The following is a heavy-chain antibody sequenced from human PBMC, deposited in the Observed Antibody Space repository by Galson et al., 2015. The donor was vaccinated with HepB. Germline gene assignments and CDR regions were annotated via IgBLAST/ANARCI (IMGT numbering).Heavy chain of an antibody. CDR1: GGSISSGDYY. CDR3: VRGSSTMVRENIHISRRSYFFDY. Sequence: TLSLTCTVSGGSISSGDYYWTWIRQPPGKGLEWLGYIFYSGSTNYNPSLKSRVTISVDPLKDQFSLRLTSVTAADTAVYYCVRGSSTMVRENIHISRRSYFFDYWGQGTLVTVSS. D-gene: IGHD3-10*01. CDR2: IFYSGST. J-gene: IGHJ4*02. V-gene: IGHV4-30-4*01.